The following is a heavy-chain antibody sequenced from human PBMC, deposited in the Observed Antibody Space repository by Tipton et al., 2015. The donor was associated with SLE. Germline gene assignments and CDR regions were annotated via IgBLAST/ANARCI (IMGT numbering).Heavy chain of an antibody. CDR1: GFTFRIYA. V-gene: IGHV3-48*02. CDR2: INSGGDTI. CDR3: AREASLSY. D-gene: IGHD6-6*01. Sequence: SLRLSCAASGFTFRIYAMSWVRQAPGKGLEWVAFINSGGDTILYADSVKGRFTISRDDAKNSAYLQMNSLRDEDTAVYYCAREASLSYWGQGTLVTVTS. J-gene: IGHJ4*02.